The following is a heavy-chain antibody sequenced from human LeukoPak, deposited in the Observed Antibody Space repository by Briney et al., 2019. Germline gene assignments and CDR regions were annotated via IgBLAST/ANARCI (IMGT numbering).Heavy chain of an antibody. D-gene: IGHD4-11*01. CDR2: ISGSGGST. CDR1: GFTFSSYA. Sequence: GGSLRLSCAASGFTFSSYAMSWVRQAPGKGLEWVSAISGSGGSTYYADSVKGRFTISRDNSKSTLSLQMNSLRVEDTAIYYCARARLPAATHAAYYHIDVWGAGTTVTVSS. J-gene: IGHJ6*03. V-gene: IGHV3-23*01. CDR3: ARARLPAATHAAYYHIDV.